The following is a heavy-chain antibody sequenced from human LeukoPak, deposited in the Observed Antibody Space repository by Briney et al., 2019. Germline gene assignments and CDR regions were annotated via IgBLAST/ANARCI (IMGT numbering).Heavy chain of an antibody. V-gene: IGHV3-30*18. J-gene: IGHJ4*02. CDR2: ISYDGNNK. CDR3: AKIAFSGSYYGGFDY. CDR1: GFTFSPHG. Sequence: GGSLRLCCAASGFTFSPHGMHWVRQAPGRGLEWVAVISYDGNNKYYADSVKGRFTISRDNSKSTLYLQVNSLRAEDTAVYYCAKIAFSGSYYGGFDYWGQGTLVTVSS. D-gene: IGHD1-26*01.